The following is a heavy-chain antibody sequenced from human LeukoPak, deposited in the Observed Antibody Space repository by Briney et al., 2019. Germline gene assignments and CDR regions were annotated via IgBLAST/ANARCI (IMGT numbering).Heavy chain of an antibody. Sequence: GGSLRLSCAASGFTFTDSAMTWVRQAPGKGLEWVSAISTSGGDTIYTDSVKDRFTISRDNSKNTLYLQMNSLRAEDTAIYYCAKGGSYAPLDYWGQGTQVTVSS. CDR3: AKGGSYAPLDY. CDR2: ISTSGGDT. CDR1: GFTFTDSA. J-gene: IGHJ4*02. V-gene: IGHV3-23*01. D-gene: IGHD1-26*01.